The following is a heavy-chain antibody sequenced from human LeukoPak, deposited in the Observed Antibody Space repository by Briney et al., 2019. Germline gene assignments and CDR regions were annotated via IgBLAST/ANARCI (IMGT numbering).Heavy chain of an antibody. V-gene: IGHV1-69*05. CDR2: IIPIFGTT. J-gene: IGHJ4*02. Sequence: SVKVSCKASGGTLRRYAISWVRQAPGHGLEWMGGIIPIFGTTSYSPRFQGRVTITTDESTGTVYMELSSLRSEDTAVYYCARPGAIAARPFDYWGQGTLVTVSS. CDR3: ARPGAIAARPFDY. CDR1: GGTLRRYA. D-gene: IGHD6-6*01.